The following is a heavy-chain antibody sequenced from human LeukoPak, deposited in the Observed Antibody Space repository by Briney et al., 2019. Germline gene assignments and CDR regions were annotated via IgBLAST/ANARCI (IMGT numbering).Heavy chain of an antibody. CDR1: GFTFTTYW. J-gene: IGHJ6*02. Sequence: PGGSLRLSCAASGFTFTTYWMYWVRHAPGKGLVWVSHINSAGSITSYADSVKGRFTTSRDNAKNTLYLQMNSLRAEDTAVYYCARDAVDTANAVWGQGTTVTVSS. CDR3: ARDAVDTANAV. D-gene: IGHD5-18*01. CDR2: INSAGSIT. V-gene: IGHV3-74*01.